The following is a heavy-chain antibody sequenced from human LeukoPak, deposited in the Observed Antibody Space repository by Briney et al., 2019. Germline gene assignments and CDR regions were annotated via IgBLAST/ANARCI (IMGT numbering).Heavy chain of an antibody. Sequence: GASVKVSCKASGYTFTNYGITWVRQAPGQGLEWMGWISVYNGNTYYAQKLQGRVSMTTDTSTSTAYMELRSLRSDDTAVYYCARGSLDWLSEDDAFDIWGQGTMVTVSS. J-gene: IGHJ3*02. CDR1: GYTFTNYG. CDR2: ISVYNGNT. V-gene: IGHV1-18*01. CDR3: ARGSLDWLSEDDAFDI. D-gene: IGHD3-9*01.